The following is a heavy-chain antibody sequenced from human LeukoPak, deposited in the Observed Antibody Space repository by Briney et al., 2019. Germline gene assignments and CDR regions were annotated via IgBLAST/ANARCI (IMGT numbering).Heavy chain of an antibody. D-gene: IGHD3-22*01. CDR1: GGTFSSYA. CDR2: IIPILGIA. J-gene: IGHJ4*02. V-gene: IGHV1-69*04. CDR3: ASDPYYYDSSGPFDY. Sequence: SVKVSCKASGGTFSSYAISWVRQAPGQGLEWMGRIIPILGIANYAQKFQGRVTITADKSTSTAYMELSSLRSEDTAVYYCASDPYYYDSSGPFDYWGQGTLVTVSS.